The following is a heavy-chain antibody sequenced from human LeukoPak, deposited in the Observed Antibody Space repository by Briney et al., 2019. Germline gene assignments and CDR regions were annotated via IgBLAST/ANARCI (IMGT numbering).Heavy chain of an antibody. J-gene: IGHJ4*02. Sequence: SVKVSCKASGYTFTGYYMHWVRQAPGQGLEWMGRIIPIFGTANYAQKFQGRVTITTDESTSTAYMELSSLRSEDTAVYYCARDCSSTSCYGQLPSYYFDYWGQGTLVTVSS. D-gene: IGHD2-2*01. V-gene: IGHV1-69*05. CDR3: ARDCSSTSCYGQLPSYYFDY. CDR1: GYTFTGYY. CDR2: IIPIFGTA.